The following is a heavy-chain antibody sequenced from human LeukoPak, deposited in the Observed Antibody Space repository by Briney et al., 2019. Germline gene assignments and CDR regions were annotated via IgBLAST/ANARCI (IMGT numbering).Heavy chain of an antibody. D-gene: IGHD3-22*01. Sequence: GESLKFSCKGSGYSFTSYWIGWVRQMPGKGLEWMGIIYPGDSDTRYSPSFQGQVTISADKSISTAYLQWSSLKASDTAMYYCAGGWSSGYSGGDAFDIWGQGTMVTVSS. J-gene: IGHJ3*02. CDR2: IYPGDSDT. CDR3: AGGWSSGYSGGDAFDI. CDR1: GYSFTSYW. V-gene: IGHV5-51*01.